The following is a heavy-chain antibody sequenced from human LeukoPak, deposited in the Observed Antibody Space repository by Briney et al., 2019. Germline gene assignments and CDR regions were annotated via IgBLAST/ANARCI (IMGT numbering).Heavy chain of an antibody. J-gene: IGHJ4*02. CDR1: GFTLSSYW. V-gene: IGHV3-7*01. D-gene: IGHD2-15*01. CDR2: IEQDGRDI. Sequence: GGSLRLSCAASGFTLSSYWMSWVRQAPGKGLEWLAYIEQDGRDISYLESVKGRFTIARDNAKNSLILQMNSLRIEDTAVYYSAGWPGMSGGNCWGQGTLVTVSS. CDR3: AGWPGMSGGNC.